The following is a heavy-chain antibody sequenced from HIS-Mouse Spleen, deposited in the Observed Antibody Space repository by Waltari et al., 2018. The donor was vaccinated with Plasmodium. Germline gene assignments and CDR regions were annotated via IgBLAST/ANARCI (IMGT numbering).Heavy chain of an antibody. V-gene: IGHV3-30*03. CDR1: GFTFSSYG. J-gene: IGHJ4*02. CDR3: ATSGLTGGTYYFDY. D-gene: IGHD7-27*01. Sequence: QVQLVESGGGVVQPGRSLRLSCPASGFTFSSYGMHWVRQAPGKGLEWVAVISYDGSNKYYADSVKGRFTISRDNSKNTLYLQMNSLRAEDTAVYYCATSGLTGGTYYFDYWGQGTLVTVSS. CDR2: ISYDGSNK.